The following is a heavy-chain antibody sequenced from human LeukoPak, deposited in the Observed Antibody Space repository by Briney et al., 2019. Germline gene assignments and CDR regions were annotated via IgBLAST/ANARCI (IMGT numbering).Heavy chain of an antibody. J-gene: IGHJ4*02. D-gene: IGHD6-19*01. CDR1: GFPFRSYA. CDR3: ARVAVPGTYDY. CDR2: ITLDGIST. V-gene: IGHV3-64*01. Sequence: QPGGSLRLSCAASGFPFRSYAMHWVRQAPGKGLEYVSAITLDGISTYYANSVKGRFTISRDNSKNTLYLQMGSLRAEDMAVYYCARVAVPGTYDYWGQGTLVTVSS.